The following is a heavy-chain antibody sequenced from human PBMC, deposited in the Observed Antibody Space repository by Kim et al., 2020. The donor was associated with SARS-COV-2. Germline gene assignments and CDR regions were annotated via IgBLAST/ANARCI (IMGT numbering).Heavy chain of an antibody. D-gene: IGHD6-13*01. V-gene: IGHV1-69*13. CDR1: GGTFSSYA. CDR3: ARALFRTRYSSSWWGNNWFDP. CDR2: IIPIFGTA. J-gene: IGHJ5*02. Sequence: SVKVSCKASGGTFSSYAISWVRQAPGQGLEWMGGIIPIFGTANYAQKFQGSVTITADESTSTAYMELSSLRSEDTAVYYCARALFRTRYSSSWWGNNWFDPWGQGTLVTVSS.